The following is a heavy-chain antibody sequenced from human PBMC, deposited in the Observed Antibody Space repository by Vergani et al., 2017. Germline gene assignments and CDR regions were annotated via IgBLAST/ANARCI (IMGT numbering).Heavy chain of an antibody. CDR2: INHSGST. CDR1: GGSFSGYY. D-gene: IGHD1-14*01. Sequence: QLQLHKSGPGLVKPSETLSLTCAVYGGSFSGYYWSWIRQPPGKGLEWIGEINHSGSTNYNPSLKNRVTISVDTSKNQFSLKLSSVTAADTAVYYCARAINRVDYWGQGTLVTVSS. CDR3: ARAINRVDY. V-gene: IGHV4-34*01. J-gene: IGHJ4*02.